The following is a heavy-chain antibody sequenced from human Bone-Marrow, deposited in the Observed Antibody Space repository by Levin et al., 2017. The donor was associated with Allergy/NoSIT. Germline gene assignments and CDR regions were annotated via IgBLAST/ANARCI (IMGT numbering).Heavy chain of an antibody. V-gene: IGHV4-4*07. CDR3: ARDHFRSGWDLDWFSP. J-gene: IGHJ5*02. Sequence: SETLSLTCTVSGASISGYSWSWIRQPAGRGLEWIGRFHTSGNTNYNPSLKSRVTMSVDTSKNHFSLKLTSVTAADTAVYYCARDHFRSGWDLDWFSPWGQGILVTVAS. CDR2: FHTSGNT. D-gene: IGHD6-19*01. CDR1: GASISGYS.